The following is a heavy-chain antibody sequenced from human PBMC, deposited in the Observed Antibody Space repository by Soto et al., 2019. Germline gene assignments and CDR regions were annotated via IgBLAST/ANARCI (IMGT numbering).Heavy chain of an antibody. CDR1: GFTFSSYS. V-gene: IGHV3-21*01. CDR2: ISSSSSYI. CDR3: ARDSGYEITDPANNYGMDV. Sequence: VQLVESGGGLVKPGGSLRLSCAASGFTFSSYSMNWVRQAPGKGLEWVSSISSSSSYIYYADSVKGRFTISRDNAKNSLYLQMNSLRAEDTAVYYCARDSGYEITDPANNYGMDVWGQGTTVTVSS. J-gene: IGHJ6*02. D-gene: IGHD5-12*01.